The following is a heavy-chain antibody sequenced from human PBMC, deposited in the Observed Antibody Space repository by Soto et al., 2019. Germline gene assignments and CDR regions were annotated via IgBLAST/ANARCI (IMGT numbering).Heavy chain of an antibody. CDR2: ISAYNGNT. CDR3: ARDDNDYSNYYRYYGMDV. D-gene: IGHD4-4*01. J-gene: IGHJ6*02. V-gene: IGHV1-18*01. Sequence: QVQLVQSGAEVKKPGASVKVSCKASGYTFTSYGISWVRQAPGQGLEWMGWISAYNGNTNCAQKLQGRVTMTTDTSTSTAYMELRSLRSDDTAVYYCARDDNDYSNYYRYYGMDVWGQGTTVTVSS. CDR1: GYTFTSYG.